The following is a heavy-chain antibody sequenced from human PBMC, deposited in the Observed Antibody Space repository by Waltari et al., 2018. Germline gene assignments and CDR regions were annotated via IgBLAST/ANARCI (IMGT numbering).Heavy chain of an antibody. CDR1: GGSISSGNYY. CDR2: IYASGGT. Sequence: QVQLQESGPGLVKPSQTLSLTCTVSGGSISSGNYYWRWLRQPAGRGLEWIGRIYASGGTDYNPSLKSRVAISIDTSKNLFSLKLSSVTATDTAVYYCARVDNLQGGIDFWGQGTLVTVSS. D-gene: IGHD3-16*01. CDR3: ARVDNLQGGIDF. J-gene: IGHJ4*02. V-gene: IGHV4-61*02.